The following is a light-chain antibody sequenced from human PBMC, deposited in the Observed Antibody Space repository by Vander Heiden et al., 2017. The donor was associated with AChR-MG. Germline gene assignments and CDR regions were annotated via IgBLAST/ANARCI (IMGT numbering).Light chain of an antibody. Sequence: DIVMTQTPLSLSVTPGQPASISCKSSQSLLHSDGKTYLYWYLQKPGQSPQLLIYEGSNRFSGVPDRFSGSGSGTDFTLKISRVEAEDVGVYYCMQSIQLPWTFGQGTKVEIK. CDR1: QSLLHSDGKTY. CDR2: EGS. V-gene: IGKV2D-29*02. J-gene: IGKJ1*01. CDR3: MQSIQLPWT.